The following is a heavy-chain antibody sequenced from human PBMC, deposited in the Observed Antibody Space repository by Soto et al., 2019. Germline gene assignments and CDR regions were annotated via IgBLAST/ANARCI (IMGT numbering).Heavy chain of an antibody. Sequence: PGGSLRLSCAASGFPFRSSSMNWVRQAPGKGLEWLSSISSSSYYIFYADSVKGRFTISRDNAKNSLYLQMHSLGAEDTAVYYCARDLGEVSAFWGQGTPVTVSS. J-gene: IGHJ4*02. D-gene: IGHD3-10*01. CDR1: GFPFRSSS. V-gene: IGHV3-21*01. CDR2: ISSSSYYI. CDR3: ARDLGEVSAF.